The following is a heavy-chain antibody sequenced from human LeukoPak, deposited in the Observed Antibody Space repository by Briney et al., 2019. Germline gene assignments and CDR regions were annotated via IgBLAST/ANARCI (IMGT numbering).Heavy chain of an antibody. CDR3: ARDHGHYYDSSGYYYGTVYFDY. D-gene: IGHD3-22*01. Sequence: GGSLRLSCAAAGFTFSRYWMSWVRQATGKGLECVAKIREDGSEKHYVDSVKGRFTISRDNAKNSLYLQMNSLRAEDTAVYYCARDHGHYYDSSGYYYGTVYFDYWGQGTLVTVSS. J-gene: IGHJ4*02. CDR2: IREDGSEK. CDR1: GFTFSRYW. V-gene: IGHV3-7*01.